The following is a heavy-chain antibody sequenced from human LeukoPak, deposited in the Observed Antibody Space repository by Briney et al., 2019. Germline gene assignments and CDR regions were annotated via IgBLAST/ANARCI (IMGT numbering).Heavy chain of an antibody. D-gene: IGHD6-13*01. V-gene: IGHV3-21*01. CDR3: ARDGLKQQLGGFDY. CDR2: ISSSSSYI. J-gene: IGHJ4*02. Sequence: GGSLRLSCAASGFTFSSYSMNWVRQAPGKGLEWVSSISSSSSYIYYADSVKGRFTISRDNAKNSLYLQMNSLRAEDTAVYYCARDGLKQQLGGFDYWGQGTLVTVSS. CDR1: GFTFSSYS.